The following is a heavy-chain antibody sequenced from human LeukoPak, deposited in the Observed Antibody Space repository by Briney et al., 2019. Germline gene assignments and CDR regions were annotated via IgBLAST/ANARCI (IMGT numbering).Heavy chain of an antibody. D-gene: IGHD3-10*01. V-gene: IGHV4-39*07. J-gene: IGHJ4*02. CDR1: GGSISSSSYY. CDR2: IYHSGST. CDR3: ARVGLTYYYGSGSV. Sequence: SETLSLTCTVPGGSISSSSYYWGWIRQPPGKGLEWVGSIYHSGSTYYNPSLKSRVTISVDTSKNQFSLKLSSVTAADTAVYYCARVGLTYYYGSGSVWGQGTLVTVSS.